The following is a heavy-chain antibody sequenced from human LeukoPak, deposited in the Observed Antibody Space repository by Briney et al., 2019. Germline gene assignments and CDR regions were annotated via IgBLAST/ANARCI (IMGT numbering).Heavy chain of an antibody. CDR2: ISSSGSII. CDR1: GFTFSDYY. Sequence: PGGSLRLSCAASGFTFSDYYMSWIRQAPGRGLEWVSYISSSGSIIYYADSVKGRFTISRDNAKNSMYLQLNSLRAEDTAVYYCARGQYDRSPFLQHWGQGTLVTVSS. J-gene: IGHJ1*01. V-gene: IGHV3-11*01. CDR3: ARGQYDRSPFLQH. D-gene: IGHD3-22*01.